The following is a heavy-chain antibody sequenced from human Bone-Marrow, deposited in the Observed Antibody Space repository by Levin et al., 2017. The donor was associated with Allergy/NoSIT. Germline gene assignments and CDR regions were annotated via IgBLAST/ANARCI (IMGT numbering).Heavy chain of an antibody. CDR1: GGTFSSYA. J-gene: IGHJ5*02. Sequence: SVKVSCKASGGTFSSYAISWVRQAPGQGLEWMGGIIPIFGTANYAQKFQGRVTITADKSTSTAYMELSSLRSEDTAVYDGARGPHSSSWYYWFDPWGQGTLVTVSS. CDR3: ARGPHSSSWYYWFDP. CDR2: IIPIFGTA. V-gene: IGHV1-69*06. D-gene: IGHD6-13*01.